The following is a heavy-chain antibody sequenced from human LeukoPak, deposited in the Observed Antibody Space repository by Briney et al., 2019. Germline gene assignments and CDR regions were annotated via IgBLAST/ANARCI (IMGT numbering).Heavy chain of an antibody. CDR1: GGSISSYY. CDR2: IYYSGST. CDR3: ASLYSSSWFPY. D-gene: IGHD6-13*01. Sequence: PSETRSLTCTVSGGSISSYYWSWIRQPPGKGLEWIGYIYYSGSTNYNPSLKSRVTISVDTSKNQFSLKLSSVTAADTAVYYCASLYSSSWFPYWGQGTLVTVSS. V-gene: IGHV4-59*01. J-gene: IGHJ4*02.